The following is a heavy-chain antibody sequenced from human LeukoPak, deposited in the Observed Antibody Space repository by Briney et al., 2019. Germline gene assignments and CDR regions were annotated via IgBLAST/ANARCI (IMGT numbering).Heavy chain of an antibody. V-gene: IGHV4-59*01. CDR1: GGSISTYY. J-gene: IGHJ4*02. CDR2: ISYSGST. CDR3: ARGALAVTDFDY. D-gene: IGHD4-11*01. Sequence: SETLSLTCTVSGGSISTYYWSWIRQPPGKGLEWIGYISYSGSTNYNPSFKSRVTISVDTSKNQFSLKLSSVTAADTAVYYCARGALAVTDFDYWGQGTLVTVSS.